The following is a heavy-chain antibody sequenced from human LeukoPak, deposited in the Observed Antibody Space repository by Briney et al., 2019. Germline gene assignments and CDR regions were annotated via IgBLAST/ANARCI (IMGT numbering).Heavy chain of an antibody. D-gene: IGHD2-15*01. Sequence: GGSLRLSCAASGCTFSTYIMTWVRQAPGKGLEWVSSISTSSNTYYADTVRGRFTISRDNAKNSLYLQMNSLKGEDTAVYYCARGSFWGQGTLVTVSS. J-gene: IGHJ4*02. CDR1: GCTFSTYI. V-gene: IGHV3-21*01. CDR3: ARGSF. CDR2: ISTSSNT.